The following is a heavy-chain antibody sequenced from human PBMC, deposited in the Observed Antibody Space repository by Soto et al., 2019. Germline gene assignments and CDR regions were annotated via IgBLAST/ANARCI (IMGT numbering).Heavy chain of an antibody. CDR2: IYPGHPDT. CDR3: PRPGECTDGVCAYYYSYAMDF. Sequence: GESLNISCKASGYRLTNYWIGWANQVAVEGLVWRGNIYPGHPDTSYSPSFQGQVTISADRSISTVYLQWSSMRASDTAMYYCPRPGECTDGVCAYYYSYAMDFWGQGTTVTASS. D-gene: IGHD2-8*01. V-gene: IGHV5-51*07. CDR1: GYRLTNYW. J-gene: IGHJ6*02.